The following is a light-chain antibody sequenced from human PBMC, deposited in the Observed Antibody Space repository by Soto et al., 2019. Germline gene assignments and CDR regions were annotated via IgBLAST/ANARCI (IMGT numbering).Light chain of an antibody. J-gene: IGLJ1*01. Sequence: QSVLTQPPSVSGSPGQSVTISCTGTSTDFVGYNRVSWYQQPPGTAPKLMIYEVSKRPSGVPDRFSGSKSGNTASLTISGLQAADEAEYFCISYKPDDTFVFGTGPKV. V-gene: IGLV2-18*02. CDR3: ISYKPDDTFV. CDR1: STDFVGYNR. CDR2: EVS.